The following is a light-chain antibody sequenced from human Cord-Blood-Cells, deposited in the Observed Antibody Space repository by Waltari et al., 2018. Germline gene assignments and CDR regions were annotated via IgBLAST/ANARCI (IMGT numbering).Light chain of an antibody. CDR2: CDS. J-gene: IGLJ3*02. V-gene: IGLV3-21*04. CDR1: NIGRKR. Sequence: SYVLTQPPSVSVAPGKTARITCGGNNIGRKRVHWYQQKPGHAPVLFSYCDSDRPSGIPERFSGSNSGNTATLTISRVEAGDEADYYCQVWDSSSDHRVFGGGTKLTVL. CDR3: QVWDSSSDHRV.